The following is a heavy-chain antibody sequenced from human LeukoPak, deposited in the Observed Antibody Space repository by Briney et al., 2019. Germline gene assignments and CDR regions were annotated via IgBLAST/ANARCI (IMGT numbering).Heavy chain of an antibody. D-gene: IGHD1/OR15-1a*01. J-gene: IGHJ4*02. Sequence: GGSLRLSCAASGFTFSDNWMSWVRQAPGKGLEGVANIKKDGSHSNYVDSVKGRFTISRDNDKNSLYLQMNSLRAEDTAVYYCARDRGWNTFDFWGQGTLVTVSS. CDR3: ARDRGWNTFDF. V-gene: IGHV3-7*01. CDR2: IKKDGSHS. CDR1: GFTFSDNW.